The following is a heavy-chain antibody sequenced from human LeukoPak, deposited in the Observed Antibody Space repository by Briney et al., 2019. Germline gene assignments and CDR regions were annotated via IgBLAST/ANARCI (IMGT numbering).Heavy chain of an antibody. Sequence: SETLSLTCTVSGGSISSYYWSWIRQPPGKGLEWIGYIYYTGSTSYNPSLKSRLTISLDTSRNQFSLNLNSVTAADTAVYYCARLQYSSSSHYYFDYWGQGTLVSVSS. V-gene: IGHV4-59*08. CDR2: IYYTGST. D-gene: IGHD6-6*01. CDR1: GGSISSYY. CDR3: ARLQYSSSSHYYFDY. J-gene: IGHJ4*02.